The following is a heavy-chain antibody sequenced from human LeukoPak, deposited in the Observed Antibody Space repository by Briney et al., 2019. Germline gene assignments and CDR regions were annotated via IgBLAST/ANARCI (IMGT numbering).Heavy chain of an antibody. CDR1: GFSFSSYD. D-gene: IGHD1-14*01. J-gene: IGHJ1*01. Sequence: GGSLRLSCAASGFSFSSYDMHCVRQVTGKGLEWVSAIGTAGDTYYPDSVKGRFTITRDNAKNSLYLQMNSLRAGDTAFYYCAGARTDSPGTVGHGAQGTLVTVSS. CDR3: AGARTDSPGTVGH. V-gene: IGHV3-13*04. CDR2: IGTAGDT.